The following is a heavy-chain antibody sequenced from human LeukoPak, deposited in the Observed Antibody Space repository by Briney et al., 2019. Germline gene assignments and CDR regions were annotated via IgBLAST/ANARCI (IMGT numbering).Heavy chain of an antibody. D-gene: IGHD3-22*01. V-gene: IGHV3-48*04. J-gene: IGHJ4*02. CDR2: ISSSSSTI. CDR3: ARGPRTYDSSAYYYY. Sequence: GGSLRLSCAASGFTFSTYSMNWVRQAPGKGLEWVSYISSSSSTIYYADSVKGRFTISRDNAKNSLCLQMNTLRAEDTAVYFCARGPRTYDSSAYYYYWGQGTLVTVSS. CDR1: GFTFSTYS.